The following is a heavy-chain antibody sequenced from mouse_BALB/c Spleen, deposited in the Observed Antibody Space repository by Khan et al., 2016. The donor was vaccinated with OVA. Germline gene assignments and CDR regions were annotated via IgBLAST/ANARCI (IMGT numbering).Heavy chain of an antibody. CDR1: GYSITSGYG. CDR3: ARTARIKY. J-gene: IGHJ2*01. V-gene: IGHV3-2*02. CDR2: ISYSGST. Sequence: EVQLVETGPGLVKPSQSLSLTCTVPGYSITSGYGWNWIRQFPGNKLEWMGYISYSGSTNYNPSLTRRISITRNTSKNQFFLQLNSVTTEDTATYYCARTARIKYWGQGTTLTVSS. D-gene: IGHD1-2*01.